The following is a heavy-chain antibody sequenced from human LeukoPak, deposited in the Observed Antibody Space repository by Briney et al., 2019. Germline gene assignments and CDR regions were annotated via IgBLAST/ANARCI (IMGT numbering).Heavy chain of an antibody. CDR2: IYYSGST. CDR3: ARIILTGYSYYFDY. D-gene: IGHD3-9*01. V-gene: IGHV4-59*01. CDR1: GGSISSYY. J-gene: IGHJ4*02. Sequence: SETLSLTCTVSGGSISSYYWSWIRQPPGKGLEWIGYIYYSGSTNYNPSLKSRVTISVDMSKNQFSLKLSSVTAADTAVYYCARIILTGYSYYFDYWGQGTLVTVSS.